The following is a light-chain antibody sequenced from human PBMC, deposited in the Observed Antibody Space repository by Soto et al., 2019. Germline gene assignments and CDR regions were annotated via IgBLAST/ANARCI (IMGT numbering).Light chain of an antibody. CDR1: STDVGGYNF. CDR3: SSYTTTNTPV. V-gene: IGLV2-14*01. Sequence: QSLLTQPASVSGSLGQSITISCTGTSTDVGGYNFVSWYQQHPDKAPKLLIYEVSNRPSGVSNRFSGSKSGNTASLTISGLQAEDEADYFCSSYTTTNTPVFGTGTKVTVL. CDR2: EVS. J-gene: IGLJ1*01.